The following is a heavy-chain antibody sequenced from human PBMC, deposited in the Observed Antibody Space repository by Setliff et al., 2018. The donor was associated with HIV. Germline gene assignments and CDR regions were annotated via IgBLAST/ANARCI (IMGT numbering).Heavy chain of an antibody. Sequence: SETLSLTCTVSDGSISRTSYYWGWIRLPAGKGLEWIGQIHTTGSTNYNPSLKSRVTISMDTSKNQFSLNLNSVTATGTAVYYCAKRTFGSGRLDPWGQGTLVTVSS. CDR1: DGSISRTSYY. CDR2: IHTTGST. D-gene: IGHD3-16*01. CDR3: AKRTFGSGRLDP. V-gene: IGHV4-61*09. J-gene: IGHJ5*02.